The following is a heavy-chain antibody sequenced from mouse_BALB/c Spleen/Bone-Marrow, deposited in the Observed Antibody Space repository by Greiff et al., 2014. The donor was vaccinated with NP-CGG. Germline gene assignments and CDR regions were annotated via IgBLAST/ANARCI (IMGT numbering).Heavy chain of an antibody. J-gene: IGHJ4*01. D-gene: IGHD2-1*01. CDR2: IWGDGST. V-gene: IGHV2-3*01. CDR1: GFSLTSYG. Sequence: QVQLQQSGPGLVAPSQSPSITCTVSGFSLTSYGVSWVRQPPGKGLEWLGVIWGDGSTNWHSPLTSRLNISKDSSKSQVFLKLNSLHTDDTATYYCAKYGNYPYALDYWGQGTSVTVSS. CDR3: AKYGNYPYALDY.